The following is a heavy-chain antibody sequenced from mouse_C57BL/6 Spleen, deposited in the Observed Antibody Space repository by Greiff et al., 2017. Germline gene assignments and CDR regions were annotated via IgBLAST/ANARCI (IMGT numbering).Heavy chain of an antibody. D-gene: IGHD2-3*01. V-gene: IGHV6-6*01. J-gene: IGHJ3*01. CDR3: TRRDGYSAWFAY. CDR2: IRNKANNHAT. CDR1: GFTFSDAW. Sequence: EVQLQESGGGLVQPGGSMKLSCAASGFTFSDAWMDWVRQSPEKGLEWVAEIRNKANNHATYYAESVKGRFTISRDDSKSSVYLQMNSLRAEDTGIYYCTRRDGYSAWFAYWGQGTLVTVSA.